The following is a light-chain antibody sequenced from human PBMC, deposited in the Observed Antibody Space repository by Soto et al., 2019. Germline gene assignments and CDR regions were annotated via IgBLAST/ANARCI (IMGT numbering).Light chain of an antibody. CDR3: QVWDSTGDHYV. J-gene: IGLJ1*01. Sequence: SYELTQPPSVSVAPGQTASITCWGNNIGTKRVHWYQQKPGQAPVLVVYDDSDRPSGIPERFSGSNSGNTATLTVSRVEAGDEAEYYCQVWDSTGDHYVFGTGTKVIVL. V-gene: IGLV3-21*02. CDR2: DDS. CDR1: NIGTKR.